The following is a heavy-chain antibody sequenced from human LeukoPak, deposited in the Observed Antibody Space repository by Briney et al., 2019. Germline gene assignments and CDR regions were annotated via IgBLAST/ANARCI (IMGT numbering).Heavy chain of an antibody. V-gene: IGHV3-7*01. CDR1: GFTFSSYW. J-gene: IGHJ4*02. CDR3: ARVSEWLSLAFDY. D-gene: IGHD3-3*01. CDR2: IKQDGSEK. Sequence: GGSLRLSCAASGFTFSSYWMSWVRQAPGKGLEWVANIKQDGSEKYYVDSVKGRFTISRDNAKNSLYRQMNSLRAEDTAVYYCARVSEWLSLAFDYWGQGTLVTVSS.